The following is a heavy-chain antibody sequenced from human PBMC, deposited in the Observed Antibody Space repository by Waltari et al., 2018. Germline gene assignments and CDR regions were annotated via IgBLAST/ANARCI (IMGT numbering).Heavy chain of an antibody. D-gene: IGHD6-19*01. CDR3: ERLRVTAVAGVDAFDI. V-gene: IGHV4-39*01. CDR1: GGSISSSSYY. Sequence: QLQLQESGPGLVKPSETLSLTCTVSGGSISSSSYYWGWIRQPPGKGLEWIGSIYSSWRTHDNPSLKRRVTISVDTSKNQFSLKRSSVTAADTDVYYCERLRVTAVAGVDAFDIWGQGTMVTVSS. J-gene: IGHJ3*02. CDR2: IYSSWRT.